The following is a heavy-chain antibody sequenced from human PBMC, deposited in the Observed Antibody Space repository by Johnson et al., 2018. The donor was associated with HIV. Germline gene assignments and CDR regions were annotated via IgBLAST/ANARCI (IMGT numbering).Heavy chain of an antibody. J-gene: IGHJ3*02. D-gene: IGHD3-22*01. Sequence: VQLVESGGGLVKPGGSLRLSCAASEFTVSSNYMSWVRQAPGKGLEWVSVIYRGGSTYYADSVKGRFTISRDNAKNSLYLQMNSLRAEDTAVYYCAKSAPGYDSSGYRNAFDIWGQGTMVTVSS. V-gene: IGHV3-66*02. CDR2: IYRGGST. CDR1: EFTVSSNY. CDR3: AKSAPGYDSSGYRNAFDI.